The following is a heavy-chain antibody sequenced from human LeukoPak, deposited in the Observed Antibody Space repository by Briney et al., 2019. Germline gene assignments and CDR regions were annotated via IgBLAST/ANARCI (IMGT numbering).Heavy chain of an antibody. D-gene: IGHD3-10*01. CDR1: GFTFSSYG. CDR3: AKGYGSGSYNIDY. V-gene: IGHV3-30*18. Sequence: SGGSLRLSCAASGFTFSSYGMHWVRQAPGKGLEWVTFISYDGSNKYYADSVKGRFTISRDNSKNTLYLQLNSLRVEDTAAFYCAKGYGSGSYNIDYWGQGTLVTVSS. CDR2: ISYDGSNK. J-gene: IGHJ4*02.